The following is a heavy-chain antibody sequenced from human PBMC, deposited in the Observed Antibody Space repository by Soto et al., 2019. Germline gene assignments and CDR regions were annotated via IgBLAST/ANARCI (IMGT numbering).Heavy chain of an antibody. V-gene: IGHV5-51*01. D-gene: IGHD1-26*01. Sequence: GESLKISCKGSGYSFTNYWIGWVRQMPGKGLEWMGIIYPGDSDTRDSPSFQGQVTISADKSITTAYLQWSSLKASDTAMYYCVRQAPYSGSYGSFDYWGQGTLVTVSS. J-gene: IGHJ4*02. CDR3: VRQAPYSGSYGSFDY. CDR2: IYPGDSDT. CDR1: GYSFTNYW.